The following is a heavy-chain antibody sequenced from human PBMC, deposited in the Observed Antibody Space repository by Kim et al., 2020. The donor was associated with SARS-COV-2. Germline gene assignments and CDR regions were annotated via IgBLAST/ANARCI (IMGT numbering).Heavy chain of an antibody. Sequence: ASVKVSCKASGYTFTSSEIGWVRQASGQGLEWLGWIHPISGNTGYAPTFEGRIIMTRDTSTSTAYMELNSLRSEDTAIYYCARRPVKTFCGGDCFPLDQWGQGTLVTVSS. CDR3: ARRPVKTFCGGDCFPLDQ. CDR2: IHPISGNT. CDR1: GYTFTSSE. V-gene: IGHV1-8*02. D-gene: IGHD2-21*02. J-gene: IGHJ4*02.